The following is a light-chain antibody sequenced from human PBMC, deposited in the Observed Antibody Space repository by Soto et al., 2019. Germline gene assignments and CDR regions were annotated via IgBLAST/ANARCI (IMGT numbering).Light chain of an antibody. V-gene: IGKV1-5*03. Sequence: EIKMTQSPSTLSASPGETVTFTCRAAQSIVRRLAWYQQQPGKAPTLLIHGASTLASGIPPRFSGTGSGTEFTLTIASLQSDDCATYYCQQYKTYPPTFGQGTKVDI. CDR3: QQYKTYPPT. J-gene: IGKJ1*01. CDR2: GAS. CDR1: QSIVRR.